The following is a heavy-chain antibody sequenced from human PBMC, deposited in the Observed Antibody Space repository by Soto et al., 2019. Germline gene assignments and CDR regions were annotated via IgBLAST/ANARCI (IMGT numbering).Heavy chain of an antibody. CDR1: GFAFSDSA. CDR2: IRGKRGNDGA. D-gene: IGHD6-13*01. Sequence: EVQLVESGGGLVQPGGSLKLSCAASGFAFSDSAMHWVRQASGKGLEWIGRIRGKRGNDGAAYAASVKGRFTISRDNSKTKTYLQMNNLKIEDTAVYYCTRRRDWAAVAPLDYWGQGTLVTVSS. J-gene: IGHJ4*02. V-gene: IGHV3-73*02. CDR3: TRRRDWAAVAPLDY.